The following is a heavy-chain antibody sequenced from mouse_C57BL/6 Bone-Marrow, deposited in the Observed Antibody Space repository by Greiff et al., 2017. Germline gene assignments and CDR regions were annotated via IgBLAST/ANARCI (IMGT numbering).Heavy chain of an antibody. Sequence: EVKLVESGGGLVKPGGSLKLSCAASGFTFSSYAMSWVRQTPEKRLEWVATISDGGSYTYYPDHVKGRFTLSRDNAKNKLNLQMSQLKSEDTAMYYCARDRGLGRRFAYWGQGTLVTVSA. D-gene: IGHD3-3*01. CDR3: ARDRGLGRRFAY. J-gene: IGHJ3*01. CDR2: ISDGGSYT. V-gene: IGHV5-4*01. CDR1: GFTFSSYA.